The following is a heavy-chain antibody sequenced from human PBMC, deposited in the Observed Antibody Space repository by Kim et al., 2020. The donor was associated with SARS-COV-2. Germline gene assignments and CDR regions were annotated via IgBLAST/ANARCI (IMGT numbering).Heavy chain of an antibody. V-gene: IGHV4-31*02. Sequence: YYNPSLKSRVTISVDTSKNQFSLKLSSVTAADTAVYYCARARDSSGPFDYWGQGTLVTVSS. J-gene: IGHJ4*02. D-gene: IGHD3-22*01. CDR3: ARARDSSGPFDY.